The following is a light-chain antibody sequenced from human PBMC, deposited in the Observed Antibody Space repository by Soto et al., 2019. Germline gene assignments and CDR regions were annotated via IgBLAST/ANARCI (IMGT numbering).Light chain of an antibody. V-gene: IGKV1-5*03. CDR3: LQYETYWT. CDR1: QTISDW. Sequence: DNQMTQSPSTLSESIGDRVTITCRASQTISDWLAWHQQKPGKAPKLLIYKASSLESGVPSRFSGSGSGTEFTLTISSLQPDDFATYYCLQYETYWTFGQGTKVDI. CDR2: KAS. J-gene: IGKJ1*01.